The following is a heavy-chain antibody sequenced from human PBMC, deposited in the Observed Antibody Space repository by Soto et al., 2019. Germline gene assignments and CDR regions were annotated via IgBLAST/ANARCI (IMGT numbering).Heavy chain of an antibody. CDR3: ARLRPREPGWGGYRFEH. CDR1: GFAFGNSV. V-gene: IGHV3-23*01. D-gene: IGHD2-15*01. J-gene: IGHJ4*02. CDR2: IRGDNAA. Sequence: EVQLLESGGGLVQPGGSLRLSCAASGFAFGNSVMGYVRQAPGKGLEWVSSIRGDNAAYYADSVKGRFTISRDNSNNMLYLQMSYLRIEDTAVYYCARLRPREPGWGGYRFEHWGQGALVTVST.